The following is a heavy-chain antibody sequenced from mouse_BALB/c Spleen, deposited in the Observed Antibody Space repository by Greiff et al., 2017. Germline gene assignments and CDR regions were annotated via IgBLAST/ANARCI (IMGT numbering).Heavy chain of an antibody. D-gene: IGHD2-14*01. J-gene: IGHJ2*01. CDR2: ISYSGST. CDR3: ARSEIGNCYFDY. Sequence: EVQLQESGPGLVKPSQSLSLTCTVTGYSITSDYAWNWIRQFPGNKLEWMGYISYSGSTSYNPSLKSRISITRDTSKNQFFLQLNSVTTEDTATYYCARSEIGNCYFDYWGQGTTLTVSS. V-gene: IGHV3-2*02. CDR1: GYSITSDYA.